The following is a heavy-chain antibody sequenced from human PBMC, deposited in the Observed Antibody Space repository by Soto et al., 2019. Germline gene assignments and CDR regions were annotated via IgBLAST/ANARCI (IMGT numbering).Heavy chain of an antibody. J-gene: IGHJ5*02. CDR3: ARDQGGQPGSTPWFDP. D-gene: IGHD2-2*01. CDR2: IYYSGST. CDR1: GGSISSGGYY. Sequence: TSETLSLTCTVSGGSISSGGYYWSWIRQHPGKGLEWIGYIYYSGSTYYNPSLKSRVTISVDTSKNQFSLKLSSVTAADTAVYYCARDQGGQPGSTPWFDPWGQGTLVTVSS. V-gene: IGHV4-31*03.